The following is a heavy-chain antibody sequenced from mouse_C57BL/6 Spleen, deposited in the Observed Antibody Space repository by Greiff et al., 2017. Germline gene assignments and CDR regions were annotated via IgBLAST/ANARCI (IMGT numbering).Heavy chain of an antibody. CDR3: ERHYYGSSYGY. J-gene: IGHJ2*01. Sequence: QVQLQQPGAELVKPGASVKLSCKASGYTFTSYWMHWVKQRPGQGLEWIGMIHPNSGSTNYNEKFKSKATLTVDKSSSTAYMQLSSLTSEDSAVYYCERHYYGSSYGYWGQGTTLTVST. D-gene: IGHD1-1*01. CDR1: GYTFTSYW. CDR2: IHPNSGST. V-gene: IGHV1-64*01.